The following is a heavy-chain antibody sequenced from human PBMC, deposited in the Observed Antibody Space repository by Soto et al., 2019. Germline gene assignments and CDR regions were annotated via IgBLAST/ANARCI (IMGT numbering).Heavy chain of an antibody. Sequence: GGTLRRSCAASGCTYSSYAMHWVRQAPGKGLEWVAAISYDGSNKYYADCVKGRFTISRDNSKNTLYLQMNSLRAEDTAVYYCARSRGSSGWYDAFDIWGQGTMVTV. J-gene: IGHJ3*02. V-gene: IGHV3-30-3*01. CDR1: GCTYSSYA. CDR3: ARSRGSSGWYDAFDI. D-gene: IGHD6-19*01. CDR2: ISYDGSNK.